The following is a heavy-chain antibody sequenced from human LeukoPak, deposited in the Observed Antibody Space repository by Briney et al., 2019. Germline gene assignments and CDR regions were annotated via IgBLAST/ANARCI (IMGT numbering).Heavy chain of an antibody. CDR3: ARGRTMVRNNWFDP. CDR2: ISAYNGNI. Sequence: ASVKVSCKASGYTFTSYGISWVRQAPGQGLEWMGWISAYNGNINYAQKLQGRVTMTTDTSTSTAYMELSSLRSEDTAVYYCARGRTMVRNNWFDPWGQGTLVTVSS. D-gene: IGHD3-10*01. CDR1: GYTFTSYG. J-gene: IGHJ5*02. V-gene: IGHV1-18*01.